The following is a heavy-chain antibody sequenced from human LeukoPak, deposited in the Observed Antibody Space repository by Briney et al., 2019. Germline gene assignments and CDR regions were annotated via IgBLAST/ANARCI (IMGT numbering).Heavy chain of an antibody. V-gene: IGHV1-18*01. CDR1: GYTFTSYG. Sequence: ASVKVSCKASGYTFTSYGISWVRQAPGQGLEWMGWISAYNGNTNYAQKLQGRVTMTTDTSTSTAYMELRSLRSDDTAVYYCARGRLPGYCSGGSCRATGAFDIWGQGTMVTVSS. CDR2: ISAYNGNT. D-gene: IGHD2-15*01. CDR3: ARGRLPGYCSGGSCRATGAFDI. J-gene: IGHJ3*02.